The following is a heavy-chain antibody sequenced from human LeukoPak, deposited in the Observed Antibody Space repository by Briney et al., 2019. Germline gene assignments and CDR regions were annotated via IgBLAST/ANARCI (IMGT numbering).Heavy chain of an antibody. D-gene: IGHD6-13*01. CDR3: TKVPRQHDNWFDP. Sequence: PGGSLRLSCAASGFTFSSYSMNWVRQAPGMGLEWVSYISSSSSTIYYADSVKGRFTISRDNAKNSLYLQMNSLRAEDTAVYYCTKVPRQHDNWFDPWGQGTLVTVSS. V-gene: IGHV3-48*01. CDR1: GFTFSSYS. J-gene: IGHJ5*02. CDR2: ISSSSSTI.